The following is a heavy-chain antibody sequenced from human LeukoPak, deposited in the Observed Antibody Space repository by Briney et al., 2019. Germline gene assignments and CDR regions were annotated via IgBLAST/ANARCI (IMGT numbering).Heavy chain of an antibody. CDR1: GYSFTAFY. CDR2: IHPRRGDT. Sequence: SVSVSCKASGYSFTAFYIHWVRQAPGQGLEWMGWIHPRRGDTNNAQKFQGRVTMTRDTSINTAYLDMSSLRSDDTAVYYCARDGDYGTGSYYRGRIDYWGQGTPVTVSP. D-gene: IGHD3-10*01. CDR3: ARDGDYGTGSYYRGRIDY. V-gene: IGHV1-2*02. J-gene: IGHJ4*02.